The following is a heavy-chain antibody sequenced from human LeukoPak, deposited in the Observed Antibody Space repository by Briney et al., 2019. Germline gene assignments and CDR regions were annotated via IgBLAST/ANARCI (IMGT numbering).Heavy chain of an antibody. D-gene: IGHD2-15*01. J-gene: IGHJ3*02. Sequence: GGSLRLSRAASGFTFSTYTMNWVRQAPGKGLEWVSSISSSSSYIYYADSVNGRFTISRDNAKNSLYLQMNSLRAEATAPDYCARWWARGGGAFDIWGQGTMVTVSS. CDR1: GFTFSTYT. V-gene: IGHV3-21*01. CDR3: ARWWARGGGAFDI. CDR2: ISSSSSYI.